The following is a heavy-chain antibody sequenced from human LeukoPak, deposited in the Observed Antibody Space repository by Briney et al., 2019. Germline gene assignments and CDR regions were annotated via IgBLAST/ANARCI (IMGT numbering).Heavy chain of an antibody. D-gene: IGHD5-12*01. CDR3: ARGFDSKSTYFDY. CDR1: GGSISSSY. CDR2: ISYSGST. J-gene: IGHJ4*02. V-gene: IGHV4-59*01. Sequence: SETLSLTCSVSGGSISSSYWNWIRQSPGKGLEWIGYISYSGSTNYNPSLKSRVTISLDTSKNQFSLKVRSVTAADTAVYYCARGFDSKSTYFDYWGQGTLVTVSS.